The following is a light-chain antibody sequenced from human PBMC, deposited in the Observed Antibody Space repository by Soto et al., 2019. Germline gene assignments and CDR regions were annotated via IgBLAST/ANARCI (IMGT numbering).Light chain of an antibody. CDR1: TSSFGSNT. J-gene: IGLJ2*01. CDR2: SNN. Sequence: QSVLTQPPSASGTPGQRVTISCSGSTSSFGSNTVNWYQQLPGTAPKLLIYSNNQRPSGVPDRFSGSKSGTSASLAISGLQSEDEADYYCEAWDDSLNGVVFGGGTQLTVL. V-gene: IGLV1-44*01. CDR3: EAWDDSLNGVV.